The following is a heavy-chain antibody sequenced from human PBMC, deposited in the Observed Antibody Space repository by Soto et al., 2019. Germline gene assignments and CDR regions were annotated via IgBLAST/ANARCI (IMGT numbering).Heavy chain of an antibody. J-gene: IGHJ6*02. CDR3: AADRTYDFWSGSEARNYYGMDV. V-gene: IGHV1-58*01. D-gene: IGHD3-3*01. CDR1: GFTFTSSA. Sequence: ASVKVSCKASGFTFTSSAVQGVREARGQRLEWIGWIVVGSGNTNYAQKFQERVTITRDMSTSTAYMELSSLRSEDTAVYYCAADRTYDFWSGSEARNYYGMDVWGQGTTVTVSS. CDR2: IVVGSGNT.